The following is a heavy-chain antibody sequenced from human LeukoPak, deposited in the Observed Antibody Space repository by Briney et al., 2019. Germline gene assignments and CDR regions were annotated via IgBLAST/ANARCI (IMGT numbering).Heavy chain of an antibody. CDR2: ISAYNGNT. CDR3: AREYGEPGYYDSSGYYYGVAFDI. CDR1: GYTFTSYG. J-gene: IGHJ3*02. Sequence: ASVKVSCKASGYTFTSYGISWVRQAPGQGLEWMGWISAYNGNTNYAQKLQGRVTMTTDTSTSTAYMELRSLRSDDTAVYYCAREYGEPGYYDSSGYYYGVAFDIWGKGTMVTVSS. V-gene: IGHV1-18*01. D-gene: IGHD3-22*01.